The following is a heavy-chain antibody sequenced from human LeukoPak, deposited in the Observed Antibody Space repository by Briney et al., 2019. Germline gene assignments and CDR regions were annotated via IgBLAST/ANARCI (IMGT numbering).Heavy chain of an antibody. CDR2: TYYSGST. J-gene: IGHJ5*02. Sequence: SETLSLTCTVSGGSISSYYWSWIRQPPGKGLEWIGYTYYSGSTNYNPSLKSRVTISVDTSKNQFSLKLSSVTAADTAVYYCARQEQQLIYNWFDPWGQGTLVTVSS. V-gene: IGHV4-59*01. D-gene: IGHD6-13*01. CDR1: GGSISSYY. CDR3: ARQEQQLIYNWFDP.